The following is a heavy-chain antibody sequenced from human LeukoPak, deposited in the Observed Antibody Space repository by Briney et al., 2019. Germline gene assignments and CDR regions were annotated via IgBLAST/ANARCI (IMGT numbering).Heavy chain of an antibody. CDR1: GYTFTSYG. D-gene: IGHD2-8*02. CDR3: AREAPPAPPGLRSAGPDY. J-gene: IGHJ4*02. Sequence: ASVKVSCKASGYTFTSYGISWVRQAPGQGLEWMGWISAYNGNTNYAQKLQGRVTMTTDTSTSTAYMELRSLRSDDTAVYYCAREAPPAPPGLRSAGPDYWGQGTLVTVSS. V-gene: IGHV1-18*01. CDR2: ISAYNGNT.